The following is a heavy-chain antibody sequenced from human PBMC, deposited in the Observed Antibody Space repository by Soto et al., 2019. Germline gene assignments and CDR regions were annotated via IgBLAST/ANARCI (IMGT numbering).Heavy chain of an antibody. CDR3: TSAGSSGPFYYYYGMDV. D-gene: IGHD1-26*01. CDR2: IRSKANSYAT. Sequence: GGSLRLSCAASGFTFSGSAMHWVRQASGKGLEWVGRIRSKANSYATAYAASVKGRFTISRDDSKNTAYLQMNSLKTEDTAVYYCTSAGSSGPFYYYYGMDVWGQGTTVTVSS. CDR1: GFTFSGSA. J-gene: IGHJ6*02. V-gene: IGHV3-73*01.